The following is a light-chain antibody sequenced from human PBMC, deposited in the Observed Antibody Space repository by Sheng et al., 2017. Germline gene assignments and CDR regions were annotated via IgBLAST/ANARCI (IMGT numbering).Light chain of an antibody. Sequence: QSALTQPASVSGSPGQSITISCTGTSSDVGGYDLVSWYQHHPGKAPQLMIYDVNKRPSAVSDRFSGSKSGSTASQTISGLQPEDEADYYCCSYAGSNTYVFGTGTTVTVL. CDR2: DVN. CDR3: CSYAGSNTYV. CDR1: SSDVGGYDL. J-gene: IGLJ1*01. V-gene: IGLV2-23*02.